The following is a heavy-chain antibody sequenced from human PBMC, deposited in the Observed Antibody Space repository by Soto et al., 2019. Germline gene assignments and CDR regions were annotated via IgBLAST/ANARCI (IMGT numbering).Heavy chain of an antibody. CDR3: ARYRREAAAGYTPAN. CDR2: VYNSGST. D-gene: IGHD6-13*01. J-gene: IGHJ4*02. Sequence: PSETLSLTCFVSGGSISSNYWTWIRQPPGKGLEWIGYVYNSGSTNYNPSLKSRVTISEDTSKSQFYLKVNSMTAADTAVYYCARYRREAAAGYTPANWGQGIWVTASS. V-gene: IGHV4-59*01. CDR1: GGSISSNY.